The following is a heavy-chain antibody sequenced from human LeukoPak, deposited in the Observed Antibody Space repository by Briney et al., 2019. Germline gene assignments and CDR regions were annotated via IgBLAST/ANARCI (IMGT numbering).Heavy chain of an antibody. CDR2: ISGSGGST. CDR1: EFTFSSYN. J-gene: IGHJ4*02. D-gene: IGHD3-22*01. V-gene: IGHV3-23*01. Sequence: GGSLRLSCAASEFTFSSYNMNWVRQAPGKGLEWVSAISGSGGSTYYADSVKGRFTISRDNSKNTVHLQMNSLRVEDTAVYHCAKGGSYYYDSSGYYNYWGQGTLVTVSS. CDR3: AKGGSYYYDSSGYYNY.